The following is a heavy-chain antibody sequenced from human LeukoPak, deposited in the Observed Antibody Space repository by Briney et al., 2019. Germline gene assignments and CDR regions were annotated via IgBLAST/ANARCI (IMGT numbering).Heavy chain of an antibody. CDR1: GFTFNTFG. CDR2: ISYDGSNK. J-gene: IGHJ4*02. Sequence: GGSLRLSCAASGFTFNTFGMHWVRQAPGKGLEWVAVISYDGSNKYSADSVKGRFTISRDNSKNTLYLQMSSLRAGDTAVYYCATDHGFHYGAYFDYWGQGTLVTVSS. D-gene: IGHD4-17*01. CDR3: ATDHGFHYGAYFDY. V-gene: IGHV3-30*03.